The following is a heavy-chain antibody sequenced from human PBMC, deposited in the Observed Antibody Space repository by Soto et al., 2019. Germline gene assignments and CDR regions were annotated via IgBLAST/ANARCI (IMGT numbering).Heavy chain of an antibody. CDR1: GFTFSYYW. D-gene: IGHD1-26*01. J-gene: IGHJ3*01. CDR2: IHSDGSST. Sequence: EVQLVESGGGLVQPGESLRLSCAASGFTFSYYWMHWVRQAPGKGLVWVSRIHSDGSSTTYADSVKGRFSISRDNARNTVYLQMNSLRAEDTAVYYCARGDRGAFDLWGQGTVFTVSS. V-gene: IGHV3-74*01. CDR3: ARGDRGAFDL.